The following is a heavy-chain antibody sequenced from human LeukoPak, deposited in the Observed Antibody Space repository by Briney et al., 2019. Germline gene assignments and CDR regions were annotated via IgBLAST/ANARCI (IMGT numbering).Heavy chain of an antibody. CDR3: ARQVYYDFWSGYYGAFDI. J-gene: IGHJ3*02. V-gene: IGHV4-59*08. CDR2: IYYSGST. CDR1: GGSISSYY. Sequence: PSETLSLTCTVSGGSISSYYWSWIRQPPGKGLEWIGYIYYSGSTNYNPSLKSRVTISVDTSKNQFSLKLSSVTAADTAVYYRARQVYYDFWSGYYGAFDIWGQGTMVTVSS. D-gene: IGHD3-3*01.